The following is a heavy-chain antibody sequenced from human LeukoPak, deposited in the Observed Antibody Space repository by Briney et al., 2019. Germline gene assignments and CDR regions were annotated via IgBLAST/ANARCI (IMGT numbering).Heavy chain of an antibody. D-gene: IGHD2-21*01. CDR3: ARQVKLRGIPYYFDY. CDR1: GGSISSSSYY. V-gene: IGHV4-39*01. CDR2: IYYSGST. Sequence: SETLSLTCTVSGGSISSSSYYWGRIRQPPGKGLEWIGSIYYSGSTYYNPSLKSRVTISVDTSKNQFSLKLSSVTAADTAVYYCARQVKLRGIPYYFDYWGQGTLVTASS. J-gene: IGHJ4*02.